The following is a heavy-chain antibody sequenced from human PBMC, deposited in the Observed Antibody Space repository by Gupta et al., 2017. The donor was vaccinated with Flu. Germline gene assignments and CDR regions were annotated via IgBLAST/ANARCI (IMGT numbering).Heavy chain of an antibody. CDR3: ARRGRGADIVGATNYYYYYMDV. J-gene: IGHJ6*03. CDR2: IYYSGST. D-gene: IGHD1-26*01. V-gene: IGHV4-39*01. Sequence: IRQPPGKGLEWIGSIYYSGSTYYNPSLKSRVTISVDTSKNQFSLKLSSVTAADTAVYYCARRGRGADIVGATNYYYYYMDVWGKGTTVTVSS.